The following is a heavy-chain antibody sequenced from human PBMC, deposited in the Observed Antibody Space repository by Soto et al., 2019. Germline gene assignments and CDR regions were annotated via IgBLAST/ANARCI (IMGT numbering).Heavy chain of an antibody. CDR1: GGSISSYY. J-gene: IGHJ4*02. D-gene: IGHD3-10*01. Sequence: SETLSLTCTVSGGSISSYYWSWIRHPPGKGLEWIGYIYYSGSTNYNTSLKSRVTISVDTSKNQFSLKLSSVTAADTAVYYCARGSLAKFDYWGQGTLVTVSS. CDR3: ARGSLAKFDY. CDR2: IYYSGST. V-gene: IGHV4-59*01.